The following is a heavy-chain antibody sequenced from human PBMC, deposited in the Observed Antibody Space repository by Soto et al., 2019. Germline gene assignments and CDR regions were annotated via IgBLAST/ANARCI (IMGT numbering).Heavy chain of an antibody. CDR3: ARLEVGLDY. V-gene: IGHV4-61*03. CDR2: TYYTGGT. Sequence: QVQLQESGPGLVKPSETLSLTCSVSGGSVSSGSYYWSWIRQSPEKGLEWIGYTYYTGGTKYNPSLTSPVTISADTSRNHFSLKLTSVTAADTAVYYCARLEVGLDYWGQGVLVTVSS. CDR1: GGSVSSGSYY. D-gene: IGHD2-2*01. J-gene: IGHJ4*02.